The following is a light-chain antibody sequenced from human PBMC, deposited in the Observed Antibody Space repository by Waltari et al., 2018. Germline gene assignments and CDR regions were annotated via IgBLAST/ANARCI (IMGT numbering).Light chain of an antibody. Sequence: QSVLTQPPSASGTPGQRVTISCSGSSSNIGSNTVNWYQQLPGTAPKLLIYSNKQRPSGAPERFSGSKSGTSASLAISGLQSEDEADYYCAAWDDSLNGHVVFGGGTKLTVL. J-gene: IGLJ2*01. V-gene: IGLV1-44*01. CDR2: SNK. CDR3: AAWDDSLNGHVV. CDR1: SSNIGSNT.